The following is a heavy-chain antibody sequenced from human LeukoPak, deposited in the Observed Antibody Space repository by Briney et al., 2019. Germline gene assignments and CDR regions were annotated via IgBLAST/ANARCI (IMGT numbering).Heavy chain of an antibody. V-gene: IGHV3-64*01. Sequence: GGSLRLSCAASGFTFSTYAMHWVRQAPGKGLEYVSAISSNGGSTYYANSVKGRFTISRDNSKNTLFLQMGSLRAGDMAVYYCARAPLYSSGRGTDYWGQGTLVTVSS. CDR3: ARAPLYSSGRGTDY. D-gene: IGHD6-19*01. CDR2: ISSNGGST. CDR1: GFTFSTYA. J-gene: IGHJ4*02.